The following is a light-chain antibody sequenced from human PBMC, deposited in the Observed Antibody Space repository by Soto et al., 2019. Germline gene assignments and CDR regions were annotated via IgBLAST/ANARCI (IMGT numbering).Light chain of an antibody. J-gene: IGKJ2*01. CDR3: QQYKNWPPLYT. CDR1: QSVSSSY. V-gene: IGKV3-15*01. Sequence: EIVLTQSPGTLSLSPGERATLSCRASQSVSSSYLAWYQQRPGQAPRLLIYGASTRAADIPARFSGSGSGTEFTLTISSLQSEDFAVYYCQQYKNWPPLYTFGQGTKLEIK. CDR2: GAS.